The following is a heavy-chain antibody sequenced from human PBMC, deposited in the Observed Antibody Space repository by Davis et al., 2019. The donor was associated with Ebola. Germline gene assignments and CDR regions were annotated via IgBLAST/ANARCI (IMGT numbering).Heavy chain of an antibody. Sequence: AASVKVSCKASGYTFTNYAMNWVRQAPGQGLEWMGWINTNTGNPTYAQGFTGRFVFSLDTSVSTAYLQISSLKAEDTAVYYCARPGIPAAGEWKPFDYWGQGTLVTVSS. V-gene: IGHV7-4-1*02. D-gene: IGHD6-13*01. J-gene: IGHJ4*02. CDR2: INTNTGNP. CDR1: GYTFTNYA. CDR3: ARPGIPAAGEWKPFDY.